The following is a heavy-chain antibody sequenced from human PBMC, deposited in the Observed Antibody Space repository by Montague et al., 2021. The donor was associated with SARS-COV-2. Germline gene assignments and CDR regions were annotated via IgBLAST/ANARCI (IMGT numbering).Heavy chain of an antibody. J-gene: IGHJ3*01. Sequence: YYNPSLKSRVTISVDTSKDQFSLNLNSVTVADTAIYFCARPASGIGNAFDVWGQGTMVNVSS. CDR3: ARPASGIGNAFDV. D-gene: IGHD3-10*01. V-gene: IGHV4-39*01.